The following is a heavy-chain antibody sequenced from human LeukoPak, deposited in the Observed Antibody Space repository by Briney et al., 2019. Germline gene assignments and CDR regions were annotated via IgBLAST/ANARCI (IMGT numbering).Heavy chain of an antibody. J-gene: IGHJ6*02. CDR3: ARDWATVVTPNYYGMDV. Sequence: GGSLRLSCAASGFTFSSYWMNWARQAPGKGLEWVASINHNGNVNYYVDSVKGRFTISRDNSKNTLYLQMNSLRAEDTAVYYCARDWATVVTPNYYGMDVWGQGTTVTVSS. CDR2: INHNGNVN. CDR1: GFTFSSYW. D-gene: IGHD4-23*01. V-gene: IGHV3-7*01.